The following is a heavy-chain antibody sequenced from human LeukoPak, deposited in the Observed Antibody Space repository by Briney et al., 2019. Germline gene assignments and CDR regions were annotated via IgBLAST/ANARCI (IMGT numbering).Heavy chain of an antibody. CDR2: IRYDGSNK. D-gene: IGHD2-2*01. CDR3: AKDGLGYCSSTSCYLFDY. CDR1: GFTFSSYG. V-gene: IGHV3-30*02. J-gene: IGHJ4*02. Sequence: GGSLRLSCAASGFTFSSYGMHWVRQAPGKGLEWVAFIRYDGSNKYYADSVKGRFTISRDNSKNTLYLQMNSLRAEDTAVYYCAKDGLGYCSSTSCYLFDYWGQGTLVTVSS.